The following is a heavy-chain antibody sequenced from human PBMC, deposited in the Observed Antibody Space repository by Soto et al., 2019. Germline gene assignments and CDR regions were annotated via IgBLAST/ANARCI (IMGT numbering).Heavy chain of an antibody. CDR3: ARVTARRIAVAGFDY. Sequence: EVQLVESGGGLVKPGGSLRLSCAASGFTFSSYSMNWVRQAPGKGLEWVSSISSSSSYIYYADSVKGRFTISRDNAKNSLYRQMNSLRAEDTAVYYCARVTARRIAVAGFDYWGQGTLVTVSS. CDR2: ISSSSSYI. CDR1: GFTFSSYS. J-gene: IGHJ4*02. V-gene: IGHV3-21*01. D-gene: IGHD6-19*01.